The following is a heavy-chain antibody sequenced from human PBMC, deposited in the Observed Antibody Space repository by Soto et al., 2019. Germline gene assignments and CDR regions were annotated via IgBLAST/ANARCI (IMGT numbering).Heavy chain of an antibody. CDR2: IYYSGST. CDR3: ARFNWYFDL. V-gene: IGHV4-59*08. CDR1: GGSISSYY. Sequence: SETLSLTCTVSGGSISSYYWSWIRQPPGKGLEWIGYIYYSGSTNYNPSNKSRDNKSVDTSKNQFSKKMSSETAADTAVYYCARFNWYFDLWGRGTLVT. J-gene: IGHJ2*01.